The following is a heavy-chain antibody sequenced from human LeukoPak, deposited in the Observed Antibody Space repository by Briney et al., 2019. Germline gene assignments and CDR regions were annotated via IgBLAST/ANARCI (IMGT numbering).Heavy chain of an antibody. D-gene: IGHD6-19*01. J-gene: IGHJ4*02. CDR3: AKDLWEQWLVSEWHSGDY. Sequence: AGGSLRLSCAASGFTFSSYSMNWVRQAPGKGLEWVSFISTSSSYIYYADSVQGRFTVSRDNSKNTLYLQMNSLRAEDTAVYYCAKDLWEQWLVSEWHSGDYWGQGTLVTVSS. CDR2: ISTSSSYI. CDR1: GFTFSSYS. V-gene: IGHV3-21*04.